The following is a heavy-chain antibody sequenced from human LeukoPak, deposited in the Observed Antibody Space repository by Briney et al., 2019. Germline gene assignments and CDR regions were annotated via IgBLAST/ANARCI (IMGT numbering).Heavy chain of an antibody. Sequence: PSETLSLTCTVSGGSINNYYWSWIRQPPGKGLEWIGYIYYSGSTNYNPSLKSRVTISVDTSKNQFSLKLSSVTAADTAVYYCARGSYSSWFDPWGQGTLVTVSS. CDR3: ARGSYSSWFDP. V-gene: IGHV4-59*01. J-gene: IGHJ5*02. D-gene: IGHD6-13*01. CDR2: IYYSGST. CDR1: GGSINNYY.